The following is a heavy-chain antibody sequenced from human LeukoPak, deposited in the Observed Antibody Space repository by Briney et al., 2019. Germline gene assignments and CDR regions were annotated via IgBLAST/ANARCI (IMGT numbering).Heavy chain of an antibody. CDR2: IYYSGST. CDR1: GGSISSYY. V-gene: IGHV4-59*01. J-gene: IGHJ4*02. D-gene: IGHD2-21*02. Sequence: SETLSLTCTVCGGSISSYYWSWIRQPPGKGLEWIGYIYYSGSTNYNPSLKSRVTISVDTSKNQFSLKLSSVTAADTAVYYCARARVDCGGDCYSFFDYWGQGTLVTVSS. CDR3: ARARVDCGGDCYSFFDY.